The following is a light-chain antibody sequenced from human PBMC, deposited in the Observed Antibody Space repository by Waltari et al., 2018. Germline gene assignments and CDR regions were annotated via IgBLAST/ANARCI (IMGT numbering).Light chain of an antibody. Sequence: EVLMTQSPATQSVSPGERVTLSCRASQNIHDNLAWYQQKPGQAPRLLIYGASTRATDIPARFRGSGSGTEFTLTINSLQSEDLGIYYCQQYNKWPPLTFGGGTKVEIK. CDR1: QNIHDN. V-gene: IGKV3-15*01. J-gene: IGKJ4*01. CDR2: GAS. CDR3: QQYNKWPPLT.